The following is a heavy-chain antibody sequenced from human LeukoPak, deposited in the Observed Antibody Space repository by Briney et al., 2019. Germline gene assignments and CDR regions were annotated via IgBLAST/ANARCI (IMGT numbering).Heavy chain of an antibody. D-gene: IGHD3-22*01. J-gene: IGHJ4*02. V-gene: IGHV3-15*01. Sequence: GGSLRLSCAASGFTFSNAWMTWVRQAPGKGLEWVGRIKSKTDGGTTDYAAPVKGRFTISRDDSKNTLYLQTNSLKTEDTAVYYCTTDRGIGYYDSPGAFDYWGQGTLVTVSS. CDR1: GFTFSNAW. CDR2: IKSKTDGGTT. CDR3: TTDRGIGYYDSPGAFDY.